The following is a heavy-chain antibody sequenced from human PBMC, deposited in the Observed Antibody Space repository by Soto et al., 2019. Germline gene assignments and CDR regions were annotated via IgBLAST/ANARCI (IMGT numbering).Heavy chain of an antibody. CDR2: ISYDGSNK. D-gene: IGHD1-7*01. Sequence: VGSLRLSCASSVFIFSGYGMHWVRHSPGKWLEWVAVISYDGSNKYYADSVKGRFTISRDNSKNTLYLQMNSLRAEDTAVYYCARAGEQRNYDWFEAWGEGTLANVSS. CDR1: VFIFSGYG. CDR3: ARAGEQRNYDWFEA. V-gene: IGHV3-30*19. J-gene: IGHJ5*02.